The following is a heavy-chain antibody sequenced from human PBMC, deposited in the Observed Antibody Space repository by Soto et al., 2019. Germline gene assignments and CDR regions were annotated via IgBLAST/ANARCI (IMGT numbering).Heavy chain of an antibody. V-gene: IGHV3-53*04. Sequence: EVQLVESGGGLVQPGGSLRLSCAASGFTVSSNYMSWVRQAPGKGLEWVSVIYSGGSTYYADSVKGRFTISRHNSKNTLYRQMNCLRAEYTAVDYCARDRSWFGTCYGMDVWGQGTAVTVSS. J-gene: IGHJ6*02. D-gene: IGHD3-10*01. CDR3: ARDRSWFGTCYGMDV. CDR2: IYSGGST. CDR1: GFTVSSNY.